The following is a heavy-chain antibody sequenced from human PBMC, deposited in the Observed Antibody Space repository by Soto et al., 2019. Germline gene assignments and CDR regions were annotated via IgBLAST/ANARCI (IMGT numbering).Heavy chain of an antibody. CDR2: ISAYNGNT. J-gene: IGHJ6*02. Sequence: GASVKVSCKASGYTFTSYGISWVRQAPGQGLEWMGWISAYNGNTNYAQKLQGRVTMTTDTSTSTAYMELRSLRSDDTAVYYCARDVAAPPRNYYYYGMDVWGQGTTVTVS. CDR1: GYTFTSYG. D-gene: IGHD6-6*01. V-gene: IGHV1-18*01. CDR3: ARDVAAPPRNYYYYGMDV.